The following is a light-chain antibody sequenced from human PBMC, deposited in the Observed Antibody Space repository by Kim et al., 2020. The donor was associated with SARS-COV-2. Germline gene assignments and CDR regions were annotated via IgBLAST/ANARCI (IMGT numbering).Light chain of an antibody. Sequence: YELTQPPSVSVAPGKTARITCGGNNIGSKSVHWYQQKPGQAPVLVIYYDSDRPSGIPERFSGSNSGNTATLTISRVEAGDEADYYCQVWDSSSDHPIGGGTKLTVL. CDR1: NIGSKS. CDR3: QVWDSSSDHP. J-gene: IGLJ2*01. V-gene: IGLV3-21*04. CDR2: YDS.